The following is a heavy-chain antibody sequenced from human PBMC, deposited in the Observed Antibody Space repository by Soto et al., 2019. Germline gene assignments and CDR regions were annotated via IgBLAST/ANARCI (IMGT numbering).Heavy chain of an antibody. Sequence: EVNLLESGGGLVRPGGSLRLSCVASGFTFSDYTMSWVRQAPGKGLEWISIINGTGEITSYADSVKGRFTVSRDNSKNTLYLQMDGRKAEDTAVYFCQAPAVLWGRGTLVSVS. V-gene: IGHV3-23*01. CDR1: GFTFSDYT. J-gene: IGHJ2*01. CDR2: INGTGEIT. D-gene: IGHD6-19*01. CDR3: QAPAVL.